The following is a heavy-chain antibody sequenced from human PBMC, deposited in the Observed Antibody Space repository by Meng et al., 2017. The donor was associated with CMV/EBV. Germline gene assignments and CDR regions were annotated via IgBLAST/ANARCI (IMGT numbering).Heavy chain of an antibody. CDR3: ARGYSYGYPWFDP. D-gene: IGHD5-18*01. J-gene: IGHJ5*02. CDR2: INPNSGGT. V-gene: IGHV1-2*02. Sequence: CKASGYTFTGYYMHWVRQAPGQGLEWMGWINPNSGGTNYAQKFQGRVTTTRDTSISTAYMELSRLRSDDTAVYYCARGYSYGYPWFDPWGQGTLVTVSS. CDR1: GYTFTGYY.